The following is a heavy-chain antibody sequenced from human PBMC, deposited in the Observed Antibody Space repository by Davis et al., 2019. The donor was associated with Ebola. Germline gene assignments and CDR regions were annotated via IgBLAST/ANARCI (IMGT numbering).Heavy chain of an antibody. CDR1: GGSFSGYY. V-gene: IGHV4-34*01. J-gene: IGHJ4*02. CDR3: ARGQGSTNPPFDY. Sequence: PSETLSLTCAVYGGSFSGYYWSWIRQPPGKGMEWIGEMDHSGGSNFNPSLKSRVTISLDTSKKQFSLKLSSVTAADTALYYCARGQGSTNPPFDYWGQGTLVTVSS. CDR2: MDHSGGS. D-gene: IGHD2-15*01.